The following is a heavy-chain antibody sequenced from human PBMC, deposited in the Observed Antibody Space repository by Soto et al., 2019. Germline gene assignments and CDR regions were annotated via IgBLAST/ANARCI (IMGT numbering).Heavy chain of an antibody. CDR1: GYTFTGCY. V-gene: IGHV1-2*02. J-gene: IGHJ6*03. CDR3: ARDLGYCSGGSCYSQYYYYYYYMDV. Sequence: ASVKVSCKASGYTFTGCYRHWVRQAPGQGLEWMGWINPNSGNTKYSQKFQGRVTITRDTSASTAYMELSSLRSEDTAVYYCARDLGYCSGGSCYSQYYYYYYYMDVWGKGTTVTAP. D-gene: IGHD2-15*01. CDR2: INPNSGNT.